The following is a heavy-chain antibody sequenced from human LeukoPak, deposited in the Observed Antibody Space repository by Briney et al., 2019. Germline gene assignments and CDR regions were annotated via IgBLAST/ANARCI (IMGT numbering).Heavy chain of an antibody. V-gene: IGHV3-11*01. Sequence: GESLKISCAASGFTFSDYYMGWIRQAPGKGLEWVSDISPGGSSISYADSVKGRFTISRDNAKSSLYLQMNNLRVEDTAVYYCARRSSIDYWGQGALVTVSS. J-gene: IGHJ4*02. CDR2: ISPGGSSI. CDR1: GFTFSDYY. CDR3: ARRSSIDY. D-gene: IGHD6-13*01.